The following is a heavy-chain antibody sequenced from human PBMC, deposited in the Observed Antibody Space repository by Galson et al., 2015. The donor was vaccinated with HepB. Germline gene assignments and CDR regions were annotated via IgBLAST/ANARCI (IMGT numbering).Heavy chain of an antibody. J-gene: IGHJ5*02. CDR2: ISWDGGPT. V-gene: IGHV3-43D*03. Sequence: SLRLSCAASGFTFDDYVMHWVRQAPGKGLEWISLISWDGGPTYYADSVKGRFTVSRDNSQNSLFLQMASLTTDDTALYYCAKQSSSWEGVFGSWGQGTLVTVSS. D-gene: IGHD6-13*01. CDR1: GFTFDDYV. CDR3: AKQSSSWEGVFGS.